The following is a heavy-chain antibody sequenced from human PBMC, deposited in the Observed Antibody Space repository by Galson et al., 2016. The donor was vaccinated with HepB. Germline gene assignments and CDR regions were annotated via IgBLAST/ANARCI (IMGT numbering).Heavy chain of an antibody. D-gene: IGHD3-3*01. J-gene: IGHJ4*02. CDR3: ARDKGAGSDDIWSGYYMGYFDY. Sequence: SLRLSCAASGFTFSDYYMDWIRQAPGKGLEWIGRTSDKARSYTTEYAASVKGRFTISRDNSKKSMYLQMNSLRAEDTAVYYCARDKGAGSDDIWSGYYMGYFDYWGQGSLVTVSS. V-gene: IGHV3-72*01. CDR1: GFTFSDYY. CDR2: TSDKARSYTT.